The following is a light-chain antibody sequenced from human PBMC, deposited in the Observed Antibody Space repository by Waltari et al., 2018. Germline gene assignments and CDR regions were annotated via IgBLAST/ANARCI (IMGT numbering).Light chain of an antibody. CDR2: DVS. V-gene: IGLV2-14*03. J-gene: IGLJ2*01. CDR3: SSYSSVTNVV. CDR1: SSDVGGHPY. Sequence: QSALTQPASVSGSPGQSITISCTGTSSDVGGHPYVSWYQQYPGKAPKLIIYDVSSRPSGGSTRFSGSRSGNTASLTISGLRAEDEADYYCSSYSSVTNVVFGGGTKLTVL.